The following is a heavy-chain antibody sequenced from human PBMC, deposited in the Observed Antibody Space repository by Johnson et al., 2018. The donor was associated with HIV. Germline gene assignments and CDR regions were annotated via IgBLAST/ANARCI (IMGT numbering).Heavy chain of an antibody. CDR3: ARDSVYGDYDGVDAFDM. J-gene: IGHJ3*02. CDR1: GFTFSNYG. Sequence: EVQLVESGGGVVQPGGSLRLSCAASGFTFSNYGMHWVRQAPGKGLEWVANIKQDGSKKYYVDSVKGRFTISRDNAKNSLYLQMNSLRAEDPAMYYCARDSVYGDYDGVDAFDMWGQGTMVTVSS. CDR2: IKQDGSKK. V-gene: IGHV3-7*03. D-gene: IGHD4-17*01.